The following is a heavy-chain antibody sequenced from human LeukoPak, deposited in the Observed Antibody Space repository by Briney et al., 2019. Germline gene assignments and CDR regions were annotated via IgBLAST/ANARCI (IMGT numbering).Heavy chain of an antibody. CDR1: GGSVSSGSYY. J-gene: IGHJ5*01. Sequence: SETLSLTCTVSGGSVSSGSYYWSWIRQPPGKGLELIGSISDSGSTNYNPSLKSRVIISVDTSKNQFSLKLSSVTAADTAVYFCARAGVGSGRRFDSWGRGALVTVSS. D-gene: IGHD3-10*01. CDR3: ARAGVGSGRRFDS. V-gene: IGHV4-61*01. CDR2: ISDSGST.